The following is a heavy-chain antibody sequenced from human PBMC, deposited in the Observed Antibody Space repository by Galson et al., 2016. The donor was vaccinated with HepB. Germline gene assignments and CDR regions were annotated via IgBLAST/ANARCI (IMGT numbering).Heavy chain of an antibody. Sequence: PALVKPTQTLTLTCTVSGQSLQDSKVGVGWIRQPPGKAPEWLGIIYWDDDRRYSPSLKNRISIAQDMSKNEVVLTLANVEPGDTGTYYCARRLDSSGEPCFDYWGQGILVTVAS. J-gene: IGHJ4*02. V-gene: IGHV2-5*02. CDR3: ARRLDSSGEPCFDY. CDR1: GQSLQDSKVG. D-gene: IGHD1-26*01. CDR2: IYWDDDR.